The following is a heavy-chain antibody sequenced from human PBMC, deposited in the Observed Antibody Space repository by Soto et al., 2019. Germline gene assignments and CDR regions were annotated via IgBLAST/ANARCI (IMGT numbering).Heavy chain of an antibody. J-gene: IGHJ4*02. Sequence: SETLSLTCAVYGGSFSDDYWSWIRQSPGKGLEWIGYIYYSGSTNYNPSLKSRVTISVDTSKNQFSLKLSSVTAADTAVYYCARRTYYYDSSGYYYVVGYFDYWGQGTLVTVPQ. CDR2: IYYSGST. D-gene: IGHD3-22*01. CDR3: ARRTYYYDSSGYYYVVGYFDY. V-gene: IGHV4-59*01. CDR1: GGSFSDDY.